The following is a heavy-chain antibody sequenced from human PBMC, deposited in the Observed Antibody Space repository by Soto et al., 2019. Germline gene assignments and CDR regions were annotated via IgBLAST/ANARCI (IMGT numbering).Heavy chain of an antibody. CDR3: AAFRFSYDILGAATSDP. V-gene: IGHV3-23*01. D-gene: IGHD3-9*01. CDR1: GFTFNTYG. CDR2: ISGSGGST. J-gene: IGHJ5*02. Sequence: GGSMRLCCAASGFTFNTYGMHWVRQAPGKGLEWVSAISGSGGSTYYADSVKGRFTISRDNSKNTLYLQMNSLRAEDTAVYYCAAFRFSYDILGAATSDPWGQGTLVTVSS.